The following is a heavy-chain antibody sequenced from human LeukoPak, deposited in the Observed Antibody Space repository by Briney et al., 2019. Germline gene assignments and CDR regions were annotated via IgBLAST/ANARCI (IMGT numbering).Heavy chain of an antibody. CDR3: AKSLAYYYDSSGFG. D-gene: IGHD3-22*01. CDR1: GFTFSSYA. J-gene: IGHJ4*02. Sequence: GGSLRLSCAASGFTFSSYAMSWVRQAPGKGLEWVSAISGSGGSTYYADSGKGRFTISRDNSKNTLYLQMNSLRAEDTAVYSCAKSLAYYYDSSGFGWGQGTLVTVSS. V-gene: IGHV3-23*01. CDR2: ISGSGGST.